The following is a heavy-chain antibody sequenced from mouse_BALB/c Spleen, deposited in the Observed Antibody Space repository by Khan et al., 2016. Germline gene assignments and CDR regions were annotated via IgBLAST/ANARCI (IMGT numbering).Heavy chain of an antibody. J-gene: IGHJ3*01. V-gene: IGHV1-9*01. CDR1: GYTFSRYW. Sequence: QVQLQQSGAELMKPGASVKISCKATGYTFSRYWIEWIKERPGHGLEWIGEILPGSGTINYNDKFKDKATFTAETSSNTAYIPLSSLTSEDSAVYYCARGTYGGQGTLVTVSA. CDR3: ARGTY. CDR2: ILPGSGTI.